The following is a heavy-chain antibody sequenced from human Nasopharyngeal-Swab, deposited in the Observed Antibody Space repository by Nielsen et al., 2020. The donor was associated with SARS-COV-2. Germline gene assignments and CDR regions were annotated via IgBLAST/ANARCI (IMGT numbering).Heavy chain of an antibody. D-gene: IGHD4/OR15-4a*01. CDR2: IYYSGST. Sequence: WIRQPPGKRLEWIGSIYYSGSTYYNPSLKSRVTISVDTSKNQFSLKLSSVTAADTAVYYCARARPGLWEPAPYGMDVWGQGTTVTVSS. J-gene: IGHJ6*02. V-gene: IGHV4-39*07. CDR3: ARARPGLWEPAPYGMDV.